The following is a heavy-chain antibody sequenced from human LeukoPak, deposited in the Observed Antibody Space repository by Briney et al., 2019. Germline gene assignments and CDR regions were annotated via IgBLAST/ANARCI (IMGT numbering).Heavy chain of an antibody. D-gene: IGHD5-12*01. CDR2: IYSGGST. Sequence: GVSLRLPCAASGLTVSSNYMICVPQAPGGGLEWVSVIYSGGSTYYAHSVKGRFTISRDNSKNTLYLQTNSLRAEDTAVYYCARDFGGLRYFDYWGQGTLVTVSS. V-gene: IGHV3-66*02. CDR3: ARDFGGLRYFDY. CDR1: GLTVSSNY. J-gene: IGHJ4*02.